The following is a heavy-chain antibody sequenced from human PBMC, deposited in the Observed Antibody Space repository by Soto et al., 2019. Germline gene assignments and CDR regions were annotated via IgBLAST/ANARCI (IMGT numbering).Heavy chain of an antibody. CDR3: ATELNSGVGNFDY. V-gene: IGHV1-2*07. D-gene: IGHD6-19*01. CDR2: INSNTGVT. Sequence: RASGKVCCEASGYTLTGYYLDWLRQDPGRVLERMGWINSNTGVTNYGHQFQGRVTMTGDSSINSAYMDLSRLTSHRAALYYCATELNSGVGNFDYWGQGPLVTVSS. J-gene: IGHJ4*02. CDR1: GYTLTGYY.